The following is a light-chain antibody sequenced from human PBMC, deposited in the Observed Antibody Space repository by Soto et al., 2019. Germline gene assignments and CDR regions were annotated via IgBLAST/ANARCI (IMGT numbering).Light chain of an antibody. J-gene: IGLJ1*01. V-gene: IGLV2-14*01. CDR3: SSYTSSSSYV. Sequence: QSALTQPASVSGSPGQSITISCTGTSSDVGAYNYVSWYQQHPGKAPKLMIYEVSNRPSGVSNRFSGSKSGNTASLTIFGLQAEDEAHYYCSSYTSSSSYVFGTGTKVTVL. CDR2: EVS. CDR1: SSDVGAYNY.